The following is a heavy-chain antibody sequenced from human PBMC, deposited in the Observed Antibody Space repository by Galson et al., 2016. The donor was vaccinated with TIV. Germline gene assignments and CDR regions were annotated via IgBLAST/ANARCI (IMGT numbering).Heavy chain of an antibody. CDR2: INWHGNSV. J-gene: IGHJ6*02. V-gene: IGHV3-9*01. Sequence: SLRLSCAASGFTFDDYAMHWVRQPPGKGLEWVSSINWHGNSVVYADSVKGRFTISRDNGKTSLYLQMNSLRPEDTALYYCAKDRAADASKDDYFYHAMGVWSHGTAVTVSS. CDR1: GFTFDDYA. CDR3: AKDRAADASKDDYFYHAMGV. D-gene: IGHD2-15*01.